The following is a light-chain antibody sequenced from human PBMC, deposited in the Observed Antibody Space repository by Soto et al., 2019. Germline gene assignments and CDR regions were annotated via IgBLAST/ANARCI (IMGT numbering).Light chain of an antibody. V-gene: IGKV1-27*01. J-gene: IGKJ3*01. CDR2: AVS. CDR1: QGISNY. CDR3: QKYISAPREFT. Sequence: DIQMTQSPSSLSASVGDRVTITCRASQGISNYLAWYQQKPGKVPKLLIYAVSTLQSGVASGFSGSGAGTYFTLTISSLQPYDVATYYFQKYISAPREFTFGPGTKVDIK.